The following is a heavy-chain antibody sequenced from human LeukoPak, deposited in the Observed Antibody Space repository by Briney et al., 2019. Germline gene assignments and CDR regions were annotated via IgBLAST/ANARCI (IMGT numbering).Heavy chain of an antibody. V-gene: IGHV1-2*02. CDR2: INPNSGGT. J-gene: IGHJ5*02. D-gene: IGHD6-19*01. Sequence: ASVKVSCKASGYTFTSYYMHWVRQAPGQGLEWMGIINPNSGGTNYAQKFQGRVTMTRDTSISTAYMELSRLKSDDTAVYYCARMSIKVAPSWYDPWGQGTLVTVSS. CDR3: ARMSIKVAPSWYDP. CDR1: GYTFTSYY.